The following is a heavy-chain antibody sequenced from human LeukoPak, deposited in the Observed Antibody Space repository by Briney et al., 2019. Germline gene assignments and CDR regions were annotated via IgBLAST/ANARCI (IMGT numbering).Heavy chain of an antibody. CDR1: GYTFTSYG. CDR2: ISAYNGNT. V-gene: IGHV1-18*01. D-gene: IGHD3-3*01. CDR3: ARGGTYYDFWSGYSYYFDY. Sequence: ASVKVSCRASGYTFTSYGISWVRQAPGQGLEWMGWISAYNGNTNYAQKLQGRVTMTTDTSTSTAYMELRSLRSDDTAVYYCARGGTYYDFWSGYSYYFDYWGQGTLVTVSS. J-gene: IGHJ4*02.